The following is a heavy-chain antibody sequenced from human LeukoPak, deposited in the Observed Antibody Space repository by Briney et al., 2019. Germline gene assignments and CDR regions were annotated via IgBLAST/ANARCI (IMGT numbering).Heavy chain of an antibody. V-gene: IGHV1-69*01. J-gene: IGHJ4*02. CDR3: ARDPVTQYYFDY. D-gene: IGHD4-17*01. CDR2: IIPIFGTA. CDR1: GGTFSSYA. Sequence: SVKVSCKASGGTFSSYAISWVRQAPGQGLEWMGGIIPIFGTANYAQKFQGRVTITADESTSTAYMELSSLRSEDTAVYYCARDPVTQYYFDYWGQGTLVTVSS.